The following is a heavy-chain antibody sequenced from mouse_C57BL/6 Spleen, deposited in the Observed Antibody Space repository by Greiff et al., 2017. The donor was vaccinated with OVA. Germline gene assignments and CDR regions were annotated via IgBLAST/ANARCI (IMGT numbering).Heavy chain of an antibody. CDR2: IWGGGST. V-gene: IGHV2-9*01. CDR3: ARQSSYGFAY. Sequence: VKLQESGPGLVAPSQSLSITCPVSGFSLTSYGVAWVRQPPGKGLEWLGVIWGGGSTNYNSALMSRLSISKGNSKSQVFLKMNSLQTDDTAMYYCARQSSYGFAYWGKGTLVTVSA. CDR1: GFSLTSYG. D-gene: IGHD1-1*01. J-gene: IGHJ3*01.